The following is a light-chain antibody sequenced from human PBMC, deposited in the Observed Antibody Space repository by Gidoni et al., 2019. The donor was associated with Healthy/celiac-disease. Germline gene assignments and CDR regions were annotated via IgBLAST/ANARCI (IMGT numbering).Light chain of an antibody. V-gene: IGLV1-40*01. CDR3: QSYDSSLSGSV. J-gene: IGLJ2*01. CDR1: SSNIGAGYD. CDR2: GNS. Sequence: QSVLTPPPSVSGAPGQRVTISCTGSSSNIGAGYDVHWYQQLPGTAPKPLSYGNSNRPSGVPDRFSGSKSGTSASLAITGLQAEDEADYYCQSYDSSLSGSVFGGGTKLTVL.